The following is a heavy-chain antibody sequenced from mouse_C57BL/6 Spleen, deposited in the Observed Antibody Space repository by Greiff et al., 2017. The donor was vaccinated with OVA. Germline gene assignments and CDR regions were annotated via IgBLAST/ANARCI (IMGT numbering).Heavy chain of an antibody. D-gene: IGHD2-3*01. CDR3: ARARYDDSRNSFDY. V-gene: IGHV1-52*01. CDR1: GYTFTSYW. Sequence: QVQLQQPGAELVRPGSSVKLSCKASGYTFTSYWMPWVKQRPIQGLEWIGNIDPSDSETHYNQKFKDKATLTVDKSSSTAYLPLSRLTSEGSAVYDCARARYDDSRNSFDYWGQGTPLTVSS. CDR2: IDPSDSET. J-gene: IGHJ2*01.